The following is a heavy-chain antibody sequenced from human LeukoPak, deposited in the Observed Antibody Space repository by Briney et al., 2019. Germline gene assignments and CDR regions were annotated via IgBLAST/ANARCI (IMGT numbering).Heavy chain of an antibody. Sequence: KPSETLFLTCTVSGGSISSYYWSWIRQPPGKGLEWIGYIYYSGSTNYNPSLKSRVTISVDTSKNQFSLKLSSVTAADTAVYYCARDNYDSSGNLDYWGQGTLVTVSS. CDR3: ARDNYDSSGNLDY. CDR2: IYYSGST. D-gene: IGHD3-22*01. J-gene: IGHJ4*02. CDR1: GGSISSYY. V-gene: IGHV4-59*01.